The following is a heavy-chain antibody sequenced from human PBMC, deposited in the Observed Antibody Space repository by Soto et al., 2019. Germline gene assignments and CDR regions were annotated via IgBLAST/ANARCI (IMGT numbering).Heavy chain of an antibody. CDR3: ARAVAPYYYYGMDV. Sequence: SETLSLTCTVSGGSISSYYWSWIRQPPGKGLEWIGYIYYSGSTNYNPSLKSRVTISVDTSKNQFSLKLSSVTAADTAVYYCARAVAPYYYYGMDVWGQGTTVTVSS. D-gene: IGHD6-19*01. V-gene: IGHV4-59*01. J-gene: IGHJ6*02. CDR2: IYYSGST. CDR1: GGSISSYY.